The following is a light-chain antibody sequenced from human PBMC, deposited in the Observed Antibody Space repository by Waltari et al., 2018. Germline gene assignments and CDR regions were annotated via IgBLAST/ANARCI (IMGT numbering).Light chain of an antibody. Sequence: VMTQSPLSLPVTPGEPVSISCRSIQSLLHSNGYNFLDWYLQKPGQSPQLLIYLGANRASGVPDRFSGSGSGTDFTLKISRVEAEDAGFYYCMQALQAPRTFGQGTKLEI. V-gene: IGKV2-28*01. CDR2: LGA. CDR3: MQALQAPRT. CDR1: QSLLHSNGYNF. J-gene: IGKJ2*01.